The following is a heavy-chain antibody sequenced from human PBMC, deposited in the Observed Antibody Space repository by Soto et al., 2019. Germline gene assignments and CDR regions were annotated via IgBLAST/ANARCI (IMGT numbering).Heavy chain of an antibody. CDR2: INHSGST. CDR1: GGSFSGYY. D-gene: IGHD2-15*01. CDR3: ARQRSVVVTPCWFDP. J-gene: IGHJ5*02. V-gene: IGHV4-34*01. Sequence: SETLSLTCAVYGGSFSGYYWTWIRQPPGTGLEWIGEINHSGSTNYNPSLKSRVTISVDTSKNQFSLKLTSVTAADTAVYYCARQRSVVVTPCWFDPWSQGTLVTVSS.